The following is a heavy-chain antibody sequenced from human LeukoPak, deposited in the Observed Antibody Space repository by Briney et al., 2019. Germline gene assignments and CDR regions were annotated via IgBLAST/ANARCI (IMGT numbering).Heavy chain of an antibody. CDR3: AKAPVTTCSGAYCYPFDY. Sequence: GGSLRLSCAASGFTLSSYAMSWVRQAPGKGLEWVSAVSVSGNTYHADSVKGRFTISRDSSKNTLYLQMNRLRAEDAAVYYCAKAPVTTCSGAYCYPFDYWGQGTLVTVSS. J-gene: IGHJ4*02. V-gene: IGHV3-23*01. CDR2: VSVSGNT. D-gene: IGHD2-21*01. CDR1: GFTLSSYA.